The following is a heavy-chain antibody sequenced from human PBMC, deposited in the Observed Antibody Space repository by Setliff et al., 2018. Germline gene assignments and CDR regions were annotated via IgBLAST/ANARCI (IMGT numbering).Heavy chain of an antibody. Sequence: GGSLRLSCAGSGFTFSSYWMNWVRQAPGKGLEWVANIKQDGTGMYYLDSVKGRFTVTRDNAKNSLYLQMDSLKVEDTAVYYCGSLTDGQHWGQGALVTVSS. V-gene: IGHV3-7*01. CDR1: GFTFSSYW. CDR2: IKQDGTGM. CDR3: GSLTDGQH. D-gene: IGHD3-9*01. J-gene: IGHJ1*01.